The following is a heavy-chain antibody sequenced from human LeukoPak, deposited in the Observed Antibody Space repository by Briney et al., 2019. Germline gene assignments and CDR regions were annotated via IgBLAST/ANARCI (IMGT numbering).Heavy chain of an antibody. V-gene: IGHV1-69*04. J-gene: IGHJ4*02. CDR2: IIPILGIA. CDR1: GGTFSSYA. CDR3: ASRHCSGTSCYGY. Sequence: GASVKVSCKASGGTFSSYAISWVRQAPGQGLEWMGRIIPILGIANYAQKFQGRVTITADKSTSTAYMELSSLRSEDTAVYYCASRHCSGTSCYGYWGQGTLVTVSS. D-gene: IGHD2-2*01.